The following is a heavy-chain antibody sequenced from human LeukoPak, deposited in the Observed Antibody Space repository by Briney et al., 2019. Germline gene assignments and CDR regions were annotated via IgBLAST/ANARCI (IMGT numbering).Heavy chain of an antibody. J-gene: IGHJ3*02. CDR3: ARGYFNAFDI. V-gene: IGHV3-23*01. Sequence: PGGSLRLSCAASGFTFSSYAMTWVRQAPGKGLEWVSRISGSGSNTYYADSVTGRFTISRDNAKNSLYLQMNSLRAEDTAVYYCARGYFNAFDIWGQGTMVTVSS. CDR2: ISGSGSNT. CDR1: GFTFSSYA. D-gene: IGHD1-26*01.